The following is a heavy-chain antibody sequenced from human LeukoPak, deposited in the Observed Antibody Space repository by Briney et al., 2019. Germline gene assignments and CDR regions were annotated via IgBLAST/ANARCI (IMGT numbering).Heavy chain of an antibody. CDR3: ARHYYGSGSRYFDY. CDR1: GYSFTSYW. D-gene: IGHD3-10*01. J-gene: IGHJ4*02. V-gene: IGHV5-51*07. Sequence: GESLKISCKGSGYSFTSYWSGWVHQLPGKGLECMGIIYPGDSDTRYSPSFQGQVTISADKSISTAYLQWSSLKASDTAMYYCARHYYGSGSRYFDYWGQGTLVTVSS. CDR2: IYPGDSDT.